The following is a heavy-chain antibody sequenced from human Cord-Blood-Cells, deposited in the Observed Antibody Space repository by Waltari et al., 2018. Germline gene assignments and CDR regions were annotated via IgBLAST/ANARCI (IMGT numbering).Heavy chain of an antibody. V-gene: IGHV4-59*01. CDR1: GGSISSYY. D-gene: IGHD6-6*01. CDR2: IYYSGST. J-gene: IGHJ6*03. CDR3: AGIAARSYIPYYYYMDV. Sequence: QVQLQESGPGLVKPSETLSLTCTVSGGSISSYYWSWIRQPPGKGLEWIGYIYYSGSTNYNPSLKSRVTIAVDTSKNQFSLKLSSVTAADTAVYYCAGIAARSYIPYYYYMDVWGKGTTVTVSS.